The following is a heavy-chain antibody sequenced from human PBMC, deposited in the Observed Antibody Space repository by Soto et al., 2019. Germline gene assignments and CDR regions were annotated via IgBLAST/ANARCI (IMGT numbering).Heavy chain of an antibody. CDR2: IYRTGST. CDR1: GGSFTSNNW. J-gene: IGHJ4*02. V-gene: IGHV4-4*02. CDR3: ASRDPGTSVDY. D-gene: IGHD1-7*01. Sequence: NPSETLSLTCAVSGGSFTSNNWWTWVRQPPGQGLEWIGEIYRTGSTNYNPSLKSRVTLSLDKSANQFSLKVTSLTAADTAVYYCASRDPGTSVDYWGQGTLVTVSA.